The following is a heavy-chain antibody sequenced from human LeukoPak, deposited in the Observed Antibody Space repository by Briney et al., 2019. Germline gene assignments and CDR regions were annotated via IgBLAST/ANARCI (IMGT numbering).Heavy chain of an antibody. CDR2: INPNSGAT. Sequence: GASVKVFCKASGYTFTGYYMHWVRQAPGQGLEWMGWINPNSGATNYAQKFRGRVTMTRDTSITTAYMELGRLRTDDTAVYYCARTYCGGDCYLNDAFDIWGQGTMVTVSS. V-gene: IGHV1-2*02. D-gene: IGHD2-21*01. CDR3: ARTYCGGDCYLNDAFDI. J-gene: IGHJ3*02. CDR1: GYTFTGYY.